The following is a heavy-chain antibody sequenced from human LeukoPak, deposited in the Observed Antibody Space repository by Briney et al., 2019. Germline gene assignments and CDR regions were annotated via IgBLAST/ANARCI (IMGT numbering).Heavy chain of an antibody. V-gene: IGHV3-21*01. D-gene: IGHD5-12*01. CDR2: ISTSGSYS. CDR3: ARVGSAPITRDSGDQLTYYYYYGMDV. Sequence: GGSLRLSCAASGFTFSSYTMNWVRQAPGKGLEWVSYISTSGSYSYYADSVKGRFTISRDNAKNSLHLQMNSLRPGDTAVYYCARVGSAPITRDSGDQLTYYYYYGMDVWGQGTTVTVSS. J-gene: IGHJ6*02. CDR1: GFTFSSYT.